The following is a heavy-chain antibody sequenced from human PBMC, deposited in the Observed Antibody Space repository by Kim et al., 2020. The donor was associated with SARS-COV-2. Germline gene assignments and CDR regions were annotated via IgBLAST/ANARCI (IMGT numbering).Heavy chain of an antibody. Sequence: SETLSLTCAVYGGSFSGYYWSWIRQPPGKGLEWIGEINHSGSTNYNPSLKSRVTISVDTSKNQFSLKLSSVTAADTAVYYCASLLGYCSSTSCYDSHYYGMDVWGQGTTVTVSS. CDR2: INHSGST. D-gene: IGHD2-2*01. CDR1: GGSFSGYY. CDR3: ASLLGYCSSTSCYDSHYYGMDV. J-gene: IGHJ6*02. V-gene: IGHV4-34*01.